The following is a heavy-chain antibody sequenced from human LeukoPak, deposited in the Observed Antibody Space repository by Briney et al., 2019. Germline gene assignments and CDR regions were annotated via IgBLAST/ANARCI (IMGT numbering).Heavy chain of an antibody. CDR1: GGSISSYY. Sequence: PSETLSLTCTVSGGSISSYYWSWIRQPPGEGLEWIGYIYYSGSTNYNPSLKSRVTISVDTSKNQFSLKLSSVTAADTAVYYCARETGYSSSYFDCWGQGTLVTVSS. V-gene: IGHV4-59*01. CDR2: IYYSGST. D-gene: IGHD5-18*01. CDR3: ARETGYSSSYFDC. J-gene: IGHJ4*02.